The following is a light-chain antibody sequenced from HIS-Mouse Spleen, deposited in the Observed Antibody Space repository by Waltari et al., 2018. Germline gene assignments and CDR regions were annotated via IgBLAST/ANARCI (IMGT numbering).Light chain of an antibody. CDR2: EGS. Sequence: QSALPQPASVSGSPGQSITISRTGTSSGFVGYNLVSWYQQHPGKAPKLMIYEGSKRPSGVSNRFSGSKSGNTASLTISGLQAEDEADYYCCSYAGSSTYWVFGGGTKLTVL. CDR3: CSYAGSSTYWV. CDR1: SSGFVGYNL. J-gene: IGLJ3*02. V-gene: IGLV2-23*01.